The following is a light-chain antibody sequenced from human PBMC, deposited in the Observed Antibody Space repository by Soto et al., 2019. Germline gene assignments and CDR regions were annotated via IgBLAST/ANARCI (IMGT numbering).Light chain of an antibody. CDR1: SSDVADYNY. CDR3: SSYTGSNSVV. Sequence: QSVLTQPPSASGSPGQSVTISCTRTSSDVADYNYVSWYQQHPGKAPKLMISEVTKRPSGVPDRFSGSKSGNTASLTVSGLQAEDEADYYCSSYTGSNSVVFGGGTKLTDL. J-gene: IGLJ2*01. CDR2: EVT. V-gene: IGLV2-8*01.